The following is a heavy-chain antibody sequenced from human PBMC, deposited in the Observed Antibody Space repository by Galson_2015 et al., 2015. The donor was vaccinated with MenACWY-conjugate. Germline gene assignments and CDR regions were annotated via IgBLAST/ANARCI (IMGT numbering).Heavy chain of an antibody. V-gene: IGHV3-7*03. Sequence: SLRLSCAVSGFTFRNYWMTWVRQAPGKGLEWVASIKKDGSEKHYVDSVKGRFTISRDNTKNSMYLEMNSLRAEDTAVYYCARGHCGMDVWGQGTTVTASS. CDR2: IKKDGSEK. CDR1: GFTFRNYW. CDR3: ARGHCGMDV. J-gene: IGHJ6*02.